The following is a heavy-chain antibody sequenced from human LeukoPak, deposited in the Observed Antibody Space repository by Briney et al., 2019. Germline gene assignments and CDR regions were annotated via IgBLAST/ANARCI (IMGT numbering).Heavy chain of an antibody. J-gene: IGHJ4*02. CDR3: ARADSSSWYDPDFDY. CDR2: INTNTGNP. Sequence: RASVKVSCKASGYTFTSYYMHWVRQAPGQGLEWMGWINTNTGNPTCAQGFTGRFVFSLDTSVSTAYLQISSLKAEDTAVYYCARADSSSWYDPDFDYWGQGTLVTVSS. V-gene: IGHV7-4-1*02. CDR1: GYTFTSYY. D-gene: IGHD6-13*01.